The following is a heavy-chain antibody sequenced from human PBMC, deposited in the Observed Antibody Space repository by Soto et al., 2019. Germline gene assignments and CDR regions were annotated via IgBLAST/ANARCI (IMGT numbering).Heavy chain of an antibody. Sequence: GGSLRLSCAASGFRFSGYWMSWVRQAPGKGPEWVANIKHDGSERYYVDSVKGRFSISRDNAKNSLFLQMNSLTVEDTAVYYCVRDDFGLGIDYWGLGTLVTVSS. D-gene: IGHD1-26*01. J-gene: IGHJ4*02. CDR1: GFRFSGYW. V-gene: IGHV3-7*01. CDR3: VRDDFGLGIDY. CDR2: IKHDGSER.